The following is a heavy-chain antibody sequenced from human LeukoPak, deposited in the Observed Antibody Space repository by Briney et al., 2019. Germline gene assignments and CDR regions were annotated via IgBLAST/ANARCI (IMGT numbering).Heavy chain of an antibody. V-gene: IGHV4-39*02. CDR3: ARRNDYDFWSGNQYYFDY. CDR2: IYYSGTT. D-gene: IGHD3-3*01. CDR1: GGAIISRSHY. Sequence: PSETLSLTCSVSGGAIISRSHYWGWIRQSPGKGLEWIGTIYYSGTTFYNPSLQSRLSIPVDTSRNHFSLRLTSVTAADTAVYYSARRNDYDFWSGNQYYFDYWGQGTLVTVSS. J-gene: IGHJ4*02.